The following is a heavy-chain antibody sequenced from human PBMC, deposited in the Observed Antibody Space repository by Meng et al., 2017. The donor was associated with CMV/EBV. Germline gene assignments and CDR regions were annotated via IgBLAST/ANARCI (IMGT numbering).Heavy chain of an antibody. CDR2: INPNSGGT. D-gene: IGHD6-6*01. Sequence: GGSLRLSCKASGYTFTGYYMHWVRQAPGQGLEWMGWINPNSGGTNYAQKFQGRVTMTRDTSISTAYLELSRLRSDDTAVYYCARARGPGPKNYFDYWGQGTLVTVSS. J-gene: IGHJ4*02. CDR3: ARARGPGPKNYFDY. CDR1: GYTFTGYY. V-gene: IGHV1-2*02.